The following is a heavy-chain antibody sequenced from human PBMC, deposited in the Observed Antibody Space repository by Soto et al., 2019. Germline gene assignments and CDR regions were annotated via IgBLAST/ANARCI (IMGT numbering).Heavy chain of an antibody. CDR1: GGSISSSSYY. V-gene: IGHV4-39*01. J-gene: IGHJ6*02. Sequence: SETLSLTCTVSGGSISSSSYYWGWIRQPPGKGLEWIGSIYYSGSTYYNPSLKSRVTISVDTSKNQFSLKLSSVTAADTAVYYCARHWRFGELSGYYYYYYGMDVWGQGTTVT. CDR3: ARHWRFGELSGYYYYYYGMDV. CDR2: IYYSGST. D-gene: IGHD3-10*01.